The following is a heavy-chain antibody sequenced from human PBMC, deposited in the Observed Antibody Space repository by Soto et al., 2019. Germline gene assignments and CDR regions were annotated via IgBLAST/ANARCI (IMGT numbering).Heavy chain of an antibody. Sequence: QITLNESGPTVVKPTETLTLTCTFSGFSLTTSGVGVGWVRQSPGKAPEWLAFIYWDDDKRYSTSLKSRLTITKDTSKNQALLTMANVDSADTATYYCAHRVLRAVFGLVTTTAIYFDFWGQGTPVVVSS. CDR3: AHRVLRAVFGLVTTTAIYFDF. D-gene: IGHD3-3*01. CDR1: GFSLTTSGVG. J-gene: IGHJ4*02. CDR2: IYWDDDK. V-gene: IGHV2-5*02.